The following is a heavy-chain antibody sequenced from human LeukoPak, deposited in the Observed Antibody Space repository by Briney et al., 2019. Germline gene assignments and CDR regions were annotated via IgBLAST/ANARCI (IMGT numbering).Heavy chain of an antibody. CDR2: ISFDGRNK. CDR3: AKGGVATVDYFDY. V-gene: IGHV3-30*18. D-gene: IGHD5-12*01. J-gene: IGHJ4*02. CDR1: GFTFGSYG. Sequence: PGGSLRLSCAASGFTFGSYGMHWVRQAPGKGLEWVAVISFDGRNKYYADSVKGRFTISRDDSKNTVYLQMNSLRTEDTAVYYCAKGGVATVDYFDYWGQGTLVTVSS.